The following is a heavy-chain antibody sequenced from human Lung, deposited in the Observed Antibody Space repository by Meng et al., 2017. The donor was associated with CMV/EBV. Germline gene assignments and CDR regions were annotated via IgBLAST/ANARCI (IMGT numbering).Heavy chain of an antibody. D-gene: IGHD3-22*01. CDR1: GFTFSSFD. CDR3: ARAADLYDYYDSSGYYGY. Sequence: GGSLRLSXAASGFTFSSFDMHWVRQAPGKGLVWVSRINSDGSSTSYADSVKGRFTISRDNAKNTLYLQMNSLRAEDTAVYYCARAADLYDYYDSSGYYGYWGQGTLVTVSS. J-gene: IGHJ4*02. CDR2: INSDGSST. V-gene: IGHV3-74*01.